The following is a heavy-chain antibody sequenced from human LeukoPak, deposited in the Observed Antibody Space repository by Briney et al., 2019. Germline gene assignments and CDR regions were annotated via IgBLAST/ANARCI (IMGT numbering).Heavy chain of an antibody. CDR3: ARHYLTQQISSYYYGMDG. J-gene: IGHJ6*02. V-gene: IGHV1-69*04. CDR2: IIPILGIA. D-gene: IGHD3-10*01. Sequence: SVKVSCKASGGTFSSYAISWVRQAPGQGLEWMGRIIPILGIANYAQKFQGRVTITADKSTSTAYMELSSLRSEDTAVYYCARHYLTQQISSYYYGMDGWGQGTTVTVSS. CDR1: GGTFSSYA.